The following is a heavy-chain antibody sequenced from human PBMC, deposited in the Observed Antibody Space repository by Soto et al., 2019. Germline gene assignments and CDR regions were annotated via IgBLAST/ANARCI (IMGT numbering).Heavy chain of an antibody. CDR2: MSGSGGST. D-gene: IGHD6-19*01. Sequence: EVQLLESGGGLVHPGGSLRLSCAASGFTFTSFAMSWVRQAPGKGPEWVSAMSGSGGSTYYADSVKGRFSICRDNSKNPIYLQINSLKAEDTAVYYSATDAFSSGPPHYWGQGTLVTVSS. J-gene: IGHJ4*02. CDR1: GFTFTSFA. V-gene: IGHV3-23*01. CDR3: ATDAFSSGPPHY.